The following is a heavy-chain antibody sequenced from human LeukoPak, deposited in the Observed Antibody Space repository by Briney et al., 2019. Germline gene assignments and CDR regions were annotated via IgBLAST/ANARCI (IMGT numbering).Heavy chain of an antibody. J-gene: IGHJ3*01. CDR3: ARDDYYDSSAYRENPFDV. D-gene: IGHD3-22*01. Sequence: ASVKVSYKASGVTFSSYAIRRLRQAPGQGLEWMGGIIPILGTTNYAQKSQGRVTITADESTSTLYMELRSLRSEDTAIYYCARDDYYDSSAYRENPFDVWGQGTMVTVSS. V-gene: IGHV1-69*13. CDR2: IIPILGTT. CDR1: GVTFSSYA.